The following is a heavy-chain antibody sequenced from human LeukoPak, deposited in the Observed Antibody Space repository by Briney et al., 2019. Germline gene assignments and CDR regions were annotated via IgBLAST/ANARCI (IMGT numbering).Heavy chain of an antibody. CDR3: ARDPPHRFTMIERDS. V-gene: IGHV3-48*04. D-gene: IGHD3-22*01. J-gene: IGHJ4*02. Sequence: SGGSLRLSCAASGFTFSSYSMMWVRQAPGKGLEWVSYISSSSTTIHYADSVKGRFTISRDNAKNSVYLQMNSLRADDTAVYYCARDPPHRFTMIERDSWGQGTLVTVSS. CDR2: ISSSSTTI. CDR1: GFTFSSYS.